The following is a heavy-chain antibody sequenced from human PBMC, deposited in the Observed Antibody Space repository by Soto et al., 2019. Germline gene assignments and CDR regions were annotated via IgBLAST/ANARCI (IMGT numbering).Heavy chain of an antibody. V-gene: IGHV4-4*02. Sequence: QVQVQESGPGLVKPSGTLSLTCTVSGVSISNTEWWSWVRQPPGKGLEWMGEVHPSGNTNYNPSLKGRVTMSVDKSKNQFSWMLRSVTAADTAIYYCAKWHPLNPWGQGTLVTVSS. D-gene: IGHD2-8*01. CDR3: AKWHPLNP. CDR2: VHPSGNT. J-gene: IGHJ5*02. CDR1: GVSISNTEW.